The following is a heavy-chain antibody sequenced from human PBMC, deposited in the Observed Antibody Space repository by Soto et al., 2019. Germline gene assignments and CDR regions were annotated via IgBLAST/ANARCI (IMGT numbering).Heavy chain of an antibody. Sequence: QVQLQESGPGLVKPSQTLSLTCTVSGGSISSGDYYWSWIRQPPGKGLEWIGYIYDSGSTYYNSSXNSRVNITLDTSKNQSSLQLTSVTAADTAVYYCARDNGVGPWGQGTLVTVSS. CDR3: ARDNGVGP. J-gene: IGHJ5*02. CDR1: GGSISSGDYY. D-gene: IGHD2-8*01. V-gene: IGHV4-30-4*01. CDR2: IYDSGST.